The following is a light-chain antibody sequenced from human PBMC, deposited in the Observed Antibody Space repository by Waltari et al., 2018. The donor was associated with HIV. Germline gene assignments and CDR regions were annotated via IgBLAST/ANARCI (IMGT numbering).Light chain of an antibody. V-gene: IGKV3-20*01. Sequence: EIVLTQSPGTLSLSPGERATVSCRASQSLSSGYVVWYQQKPGQAPRVLIYGGSNRATGIPDRFSGSGSVTDCILTITRLEPEDFGVYYCQQYGSLPPVTFGQGTRLEIK. CDR3: QQYGSLPPVT. CDR1: QSLSSGY. J-gene: IGKJ5*01. CDR2: GGS.